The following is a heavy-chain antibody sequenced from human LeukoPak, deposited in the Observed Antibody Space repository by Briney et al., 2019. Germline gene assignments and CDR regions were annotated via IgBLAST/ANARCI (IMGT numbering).Heavy chain of an antibody. D-gene: IGHD1-26*01. Sequence: PGGSRRLSCAASGFTSITYTMNGFRQPPGKGLEWVSSISSSSSYIYYADSVKGRFTISRDNAKNSLYLQMNSLRAEDAAVYYCAWELGAFDIWGQGTMVTVSS. J-gene: IGHJ3*02. CDR1: GFTSITYT. V-gene: IGHV3-21*01. CDR3: AWELGAFDI. CDR2: ISSSSSYI.